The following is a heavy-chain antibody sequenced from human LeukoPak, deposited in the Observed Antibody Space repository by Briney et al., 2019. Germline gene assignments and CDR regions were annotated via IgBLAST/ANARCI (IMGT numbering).Heavy chain of an antibody. Sequence: ASVKVSCKASGGTFSSYAISWVRQAPGQGLEWMGRIIPIFGIANYAQKFQGRVTITADKSTSTAYVELSSLRSEDTAVYYCARDQNDCSGGRCYSYYYGMDVWGQGTTVTVSS. CDR2: IIPIFGIA. CDR1: GGTFSSYA. J-gene: IGHJ6*02. D-gene: IGHD2-15*01. CDR3: ARDQNDCSGGRCYSYYYGMDV. V-gene: IGHV1-69*04.